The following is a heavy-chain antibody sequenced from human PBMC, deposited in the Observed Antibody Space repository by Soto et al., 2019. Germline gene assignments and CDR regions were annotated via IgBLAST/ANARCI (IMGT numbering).Heavy chain of an antibody. D-gene: IGHD6-19*01. CDR3: AKEWGVFSSGWIIDF. J-gene: IGHJ4*02. CDR1: GFTFSGYA. V-gene: IGHV3-23*01. Sequence: EVQLLESGGGLVQPGGSLRLSCAASGFTFSGYAMSWVRQAPGRGLEWVSSITNGGGGRTYYADSVRGRFPISRDNSKNTLYLQMNSLRAEDTAVYYCAKEWGVFSSGWIIDFWGQGTLVTVSS. CDR2: ITNGGGGRT.